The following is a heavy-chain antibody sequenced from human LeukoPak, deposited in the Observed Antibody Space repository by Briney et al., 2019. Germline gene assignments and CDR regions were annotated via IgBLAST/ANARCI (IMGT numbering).Heavy chain of an antibody. CDR1: GFIFSSWW. CDR3: TTFGIDWSLSY. J-gene: IGHJ4*02. CDR2: INTDGSYI. Sequence: GGSLRLSCAASGFIFSSWWMIWFRRLPGKGLVSVSHINTDGSYIRYVDSVKGRFTISGDNAKNTLYLQMNSLRPEDTGVYYCTTFGIDWSLSYWGQGALVTVSS. D-gene: IGHD3-9*01. V-gene: IGHV3-74*01.